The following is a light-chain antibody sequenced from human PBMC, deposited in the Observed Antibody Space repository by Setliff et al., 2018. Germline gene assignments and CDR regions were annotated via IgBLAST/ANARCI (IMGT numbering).Light chain of an antibody. Sequence: QSAMTQPASVSGSPGQSITISCTGTNSDVGTYSFVSWYQQHPGKAPKLMIYDVTNRPSGVSSRFSCSKSGNTASLTVSGLQAEDEADYYCSSYAGFNNFVFGTGTKVTV. V-gene: IGLV2-14*01. CDR2: DVT. CDR1: NSDVGTYSF. CDR3: SSYAGFNNFV. J-gene: IGLJ1*01.